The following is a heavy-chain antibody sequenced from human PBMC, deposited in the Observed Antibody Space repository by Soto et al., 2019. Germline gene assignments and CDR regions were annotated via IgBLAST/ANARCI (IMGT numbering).Heavy chain of an antibody. D-gene: IGHD1-26*01. J-gene: IGHJ4*01. CDR2: IYYSGST. CDR3: AREGGIVGATAADY. V-gene: IGHV4-39*01. CDR1: GGSISNSNYY. Sequence: GIPSETLSLTCTVSGGSISNSNYYWGWIRQPPGKGLEWIGSIYYSGSTYYNPSLKSRVTISVDTSKNQFSLKLSSVTAADTAVYYCAREGGIVGATAADYWG.